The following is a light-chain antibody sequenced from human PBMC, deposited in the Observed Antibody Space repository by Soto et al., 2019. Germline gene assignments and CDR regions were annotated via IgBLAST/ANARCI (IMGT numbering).Light chain of an antibody. CDR2: DAS. CDR3: HQDDSWPRGT. V-gene: IGKV3-15*01. CDR1: QSVNLN. Sequence: EIMMTQSPGTLSVSPGEGATLSCTASQSVNLNLAWYQQKPGQPPRLLLYDASTRATGIPVRFRGSGSGTEFTLTFCILQSENSAVYYIHQDDSWPRGTFGPGTKVEIK. J-gene: IGKJ3*01.